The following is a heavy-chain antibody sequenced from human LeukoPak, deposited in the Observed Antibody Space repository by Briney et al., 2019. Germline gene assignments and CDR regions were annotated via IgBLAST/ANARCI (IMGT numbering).Heavy chain of an antibody. V-gene: IGHV1-3*01. CDR3: ARDILGLWQHLQQLDY. D-gene: IGHD6-13*01. CDR1: GYTFTSYA. Sequence: ASVKVSCKASGYTFTSYAMHWVRQAPGQRLEWMGWINAGNGNTKYSQKFQGRVTITRDTSASTAYMELRSLRSDDTAVYYCARDILGLWQHLQQLDYWGQGTLVTVSS. J-gene: IGHJ4*02. CDR2: INAGNGNT.